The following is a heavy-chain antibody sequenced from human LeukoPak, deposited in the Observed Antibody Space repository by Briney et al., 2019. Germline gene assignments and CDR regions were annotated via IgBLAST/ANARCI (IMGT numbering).Heavy chain of an antibody. CDR2: ISYDGSNK. V-gene: IGHV3-30*18. D-gene: IGHD5-18*01. CDR3: ANEVYSYGYAAGGDAFDI. J-gene: IGHJ3*02. CDR1: GFTFSSYA. Sequence: PGKSLRLSCAASGFTFSSYAMHWVRQTPGKGLEWVAVISYDGSNKYYADSVKGRFTISRDNSKNTLYLQMNSLRAEDTAVYYCANEVYSYGYAAGGDAFDIWGQGTMVTVSS.